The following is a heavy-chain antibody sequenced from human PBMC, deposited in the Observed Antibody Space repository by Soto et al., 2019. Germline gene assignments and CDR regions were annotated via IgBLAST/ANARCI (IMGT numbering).Heavy chain of an antibody. J-gene: IGHJ6*02. CDR1: GFTFSSYG. CDR2: ISYDGSNK. Sequence: QVQLVESGGGVVQPGRSLRLSCAASGFTFSSYGMHWVRQAPGKGLEWVAVISYDGSNKYYADSVKGRFTISRDNSKNTLCLQRNSLRAEDTAGYYCAKEGGYYGSGSYSVGENYYGMDVWGQGTTVTVSS. V-gene: IGHV3-30*18. CDR3: AKEGGYYGSGSYSVGENYYGMDV. D-gene: IGHD3-10*01.